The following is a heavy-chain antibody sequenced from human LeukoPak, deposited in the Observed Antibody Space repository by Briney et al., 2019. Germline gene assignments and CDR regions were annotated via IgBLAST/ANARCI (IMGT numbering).Heavy chain of an antibody. D-gene: IGHD3-10*01. J-gene: IGHJ4*02. CDR1: GGSISTYY. Sequence: PSETLSLTCTVSGGSISTYYWSWIRQPPGKGLEWIGSIYYSGSTYYNPSLKSRVTISVDTSRNQFSLKLSSVTAADTAVYYCASQYGSRQFDSWGQGTLVTVSS. CDR2: IYYSGST. CDR3: ASQYGSRQFDS. V-gene: IGHV4-59*05.